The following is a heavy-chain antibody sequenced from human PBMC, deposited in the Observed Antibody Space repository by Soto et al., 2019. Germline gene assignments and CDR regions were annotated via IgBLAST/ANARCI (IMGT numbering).Heavy chain of an antibody. CDR2: ISSTTNYI. V-gene: IGHV3-21*06. J-gene: IGHJ4*02. CDR1: GFTFTRYS. CDR3: ARESEDLTSNFDY. Sequence: GGSLRLSCAASGFTFTRYSMNWVRQAPGKGLEWVSSISSTTNYIYYGDSMKGRFTISRDNAKNSLYLEMNSLRAEDTAVHYCARESEDLTSNFDYWGQGTLVTVSS.